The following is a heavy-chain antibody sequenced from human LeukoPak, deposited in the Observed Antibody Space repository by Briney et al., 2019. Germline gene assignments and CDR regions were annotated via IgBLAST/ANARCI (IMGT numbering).Heavy chain of an antibody. CDR1: GFTFSSYG. J-gene: IGHJ5*02. CDR2: IWYDGSNK. V-gene: IGHV3-33*06. D-gene: IGHD4-11*01. Sequence: PGRSLRLSCAASGFTFSSYGMHWVRQAPGKGLEWVAVIWYDGSNKYYADSVKGRFTISRDNSKNTLYLQMNSLRAEDTAVYYCAKDQDVTTVTTSGYWFDPWGQGTLVTVSS. CDR3: AKDQDVTTVTTSGYWFDP.